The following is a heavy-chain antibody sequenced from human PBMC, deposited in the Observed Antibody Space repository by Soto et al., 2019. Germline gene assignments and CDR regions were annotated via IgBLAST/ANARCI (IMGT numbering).Heavy chain of an antibody. CDR2: IYYSGST. CDR3: GRRGGSYYLRVLDY. D-gene: IGHD1-26*01. V-gene: IGHV4-31*03. J-gene: IGHJ4*02. Sequence: QVQLQESGPGLVKPSQTLSLTCTVSGGSISSGGYYWSWIRQHPGKGLEWIGYIYYSGSTYYNPSLKRRVSISVNTSKNRSPLKLSSVPAADTAVYYGGRRGGSYYLRVLDYGGQGTLFTFSS. CDR1: GGSISSGGYY.